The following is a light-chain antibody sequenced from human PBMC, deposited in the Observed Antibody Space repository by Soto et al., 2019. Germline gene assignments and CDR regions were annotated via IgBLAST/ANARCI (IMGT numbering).Light chain of an antibody. J-gene: IGKJ5*01. V-gene: IGKV3-11*01. CDR1: QSVSSY. CDR2: GAS. Sequence: EIVMTQSPATLSVSPGDSVTLSCRASQSVSSYLAWYQQKPGQAPRLLIYGASNRATGIPDRFSGSGSGTDFTLTISSLEPEDFAVYYCQQRSNWPSITFGQGTRLEIK. CDR3: QQRSNWPSIT.